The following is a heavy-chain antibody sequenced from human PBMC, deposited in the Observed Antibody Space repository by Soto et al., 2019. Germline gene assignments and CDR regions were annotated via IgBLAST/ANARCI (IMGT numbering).Heavy chain of an antibody. J-gene: IGHJ6*02. V-gene: IGHV3-7*01. Sequence: GGSLRLSGAASGFTFTSYCMSWVRQAPGKGLEWVAIINQDGSEKNSVASVKGRFTISRDNAKTSVYLEMTSLRVEDTAVYYCARDQRGGSYGMDVWGQGPTVTVSS. D-gene: IGHD3-10*01. CDR2: INQDGSEK. CDR3: ARDQRGGSYGMDV. CDR1: GFTFTSYC.